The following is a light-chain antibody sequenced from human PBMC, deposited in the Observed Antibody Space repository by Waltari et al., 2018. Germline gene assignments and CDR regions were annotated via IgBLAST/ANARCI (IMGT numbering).Light chain of an antibody. CDR3: NSYTTSSTRV. J-gene: IGLJ3*02. V-gene: IGLV2-14*03. Sequence: QSALTQPASVSGSPGQSITISCTGTSRHVGGYDYVSWYQQHPGKAPKLMIYDVNNRPSGVSSRFSGSKSGNTASLTISGLQAEDEADYYCNSYTTSSTRVFGGGTKLTVL. CDR2: DVN. CDR1: SRHVGGYDY.